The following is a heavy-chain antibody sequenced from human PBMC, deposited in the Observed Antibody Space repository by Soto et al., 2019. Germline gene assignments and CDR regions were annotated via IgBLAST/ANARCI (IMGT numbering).Heavy chain of an antibody. D-gene: IGHD5-12*01. CDR3: ASVRGYSGYDTYYYFDY. J-gene: IGHJ4*02. CDR2: IYYSGST. V-gene: IGHV4-59*01. Sequence: SETLSLTCTVSGGSISSYYWSWIRQPPGKGLEWIGYIYYSGSTNYNPSLKSRVTISVDTSKNQFSLKLSSVTAADTAVYFCASVRGYSGYDTYYYFDYWGQGTLVTVSS. CDR1: GGSISSYY.